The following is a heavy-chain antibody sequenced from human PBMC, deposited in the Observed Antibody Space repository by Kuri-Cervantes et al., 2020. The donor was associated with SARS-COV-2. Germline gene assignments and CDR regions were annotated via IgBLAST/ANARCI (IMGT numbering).Heavy chain of an antibody. CDR1: GFTFDDYA. D-gene: IGHD2-8*01. CDR2: IRSKAYGGTT. Sequence: GESLKISCAAPGFTFDDYAMHWVRQAPEKGLEWVGFIRSKAYGGTTEYAASVKGRFTISRDDSKSITYLQMNSLRAEDTAVYYCTTILNPLRPFDYWGQGTLVTVSS. J-gene: IGHJ4*02. CDR3: TTILNPLRPFDY. V-gene: IGHV3-49*04.